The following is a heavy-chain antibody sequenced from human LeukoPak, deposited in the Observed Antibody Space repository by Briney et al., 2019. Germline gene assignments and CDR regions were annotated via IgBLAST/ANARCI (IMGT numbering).Heavy chain of an antibody. CDR2: IIPIFGTA. J-gene: IGHJ5*02. CDR1: GGTFSSYA. CDR3: ARGYDLWSGSNWFDP. D-gene: IGHD3-3*01. Sequence: SVKVSCKASGGTFSSYAISWVRQAPGQGLEWMGRIIPIFGTANYAQKFQGRVTITTDESTSTAYMELSSLRSGDTAVYYCARGYDLWSGSNWFDPWGQGTLVTVSS. V-gene: IGHV1-69*05.